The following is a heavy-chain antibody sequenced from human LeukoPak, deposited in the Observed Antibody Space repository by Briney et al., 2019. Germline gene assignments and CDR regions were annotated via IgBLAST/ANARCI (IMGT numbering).Heavy chain of an antibody. V-gene: IGHV5-51*01. CDR2: IYPRDSDT. J-gene: IGHJ4*02. CDR1: GYDFTTIW. D-gene: IGHD6-13*01. CDR3: ARAGMSAAVLDY. Sequence: GESLKISCKGFGYDFTTIWIGWVRQMPGKGQEWMGIIYPRDSDTRYSPSFKGQATISVDKSISTAYLQWSSLKASDTAMYYCARAGMSAAVLDYWGQGTLVTVSS.